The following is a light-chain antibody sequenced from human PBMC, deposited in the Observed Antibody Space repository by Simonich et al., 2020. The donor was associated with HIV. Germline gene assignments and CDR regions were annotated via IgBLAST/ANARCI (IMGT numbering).Light chain of an antibody. J-gene: IGLJ3*02. CDR3: QTWGTGIGV. CDR1: SGHSSYA. V-gene: IGLV4-69*01. Sequence: QLVLTQSPSASASLGASVKLTCTLSSGHSSYAIAWHQQQPEKGPRYLIKLNSDGSHSTGDGIPDRFSGASSGAERYLTISSHQSEDEADYYCQTWGTGIGVFGGGTKLTVL. CDR2: LNSDGSH.